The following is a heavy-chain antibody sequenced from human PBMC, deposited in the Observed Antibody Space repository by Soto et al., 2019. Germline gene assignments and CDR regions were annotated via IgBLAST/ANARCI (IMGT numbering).Heavy chain of an antibody. J-gene: IGHJ4*02. D-gene: IGHD3-3*01. CDR1: GFTFSSYA. Sequence: GGSLRLSCAASGFTFSSYAMSWVRQAPGKGLEWVSAISGSGGSTYYADSVKGRFTISRDNSKNTLYLQMNSLRAEDTAVYYCAKDQKYDFWSGYPLDYWGQGTLVTVSS. CDR2: ISGSGGST. V-gene: IGHV3-23*01. CDR3: AKDQKYDFWSGYPLDY.